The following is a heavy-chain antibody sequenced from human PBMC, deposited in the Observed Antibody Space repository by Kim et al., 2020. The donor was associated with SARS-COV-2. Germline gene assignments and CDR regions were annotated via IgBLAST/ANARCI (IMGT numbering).Heavy chain of an antibody. CDR3: AGGWCGGDCRFDY. V-gene: IGHV3-30*04. D-gene: IGHD2-21*02. CDR1: GFSYSTYT. J-gene: IGHJ4*02. Sequence: GGSLRLSCAASGFSYSTYTMHWVRQAPGKGLEWVAVISYDGSLKYYADSVKGRFTVSRDNSKNTLFLQMNSLRGEDTAVYYCAGGWCGGDCRFDYWGQGTLVTVSS. CDR2: ISYDGSLK.